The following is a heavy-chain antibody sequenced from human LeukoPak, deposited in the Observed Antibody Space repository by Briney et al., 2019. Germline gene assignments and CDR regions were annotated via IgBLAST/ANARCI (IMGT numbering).Heavy chain of an antibody. CDR2: MNHSGST. V-gene: IGHV4-34*01. J-gene: IGHJ1*01. D-gene: IGHD4-17*01. CDR1: GGSFRGYY. Sequence: SETLSLTCAVYGGSFRGYYWGWIRQPPGKGLGWIGEMNHSGSTNYNPSLKSRVTILVDTSKNQFSLKLSSVTAADTAVYYCARGHSPVTTKVSYFQHWGQGTLVTVSS. CDR3: ARGHSPVTTKVSYFQH.